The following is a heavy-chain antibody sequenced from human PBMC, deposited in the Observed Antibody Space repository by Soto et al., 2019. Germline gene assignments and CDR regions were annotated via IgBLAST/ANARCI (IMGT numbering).Heavy chain of an antibody. J-gene: IGHJ5*02. Sequence: ASVKVSCKASGYTLTVYYMHWVRQAPGQGLEWMGWINPNSGGTNYAQKFQGWVTMTRDTSISTAYMELSRLRSDDTAVYYCASGSSSQGWFDPWGQGTLVTVSS. D-gene: IGHD6-13*01. CDR2: INPNSGGT. V-gene: IGHV1-2*04. CDR3: ASGSSSQGWFDP. CDR1: GYTLTVYY.